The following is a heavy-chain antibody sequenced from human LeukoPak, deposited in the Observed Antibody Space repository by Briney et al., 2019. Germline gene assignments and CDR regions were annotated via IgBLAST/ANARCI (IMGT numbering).Heavy chain of an antibody. CDR1: GGSFSGYY. V-gene: IGHV4-34*01. J-gene: IGHJ4*02. Sequence: SETLSLTCAVYGGSFSGYYWSWIRQSPGKGLEWIGEINHSGRTNYNPSLKSRVTISVDMSKNQFSLKLSSVTAADTAVYYCARGRGGRYSYGYNDYWGQGTLVTVSS. CDR3: ARGRGGRYSYGYNDY. CDR2: INHSGRT. D-gene: IGHD5-18*01.